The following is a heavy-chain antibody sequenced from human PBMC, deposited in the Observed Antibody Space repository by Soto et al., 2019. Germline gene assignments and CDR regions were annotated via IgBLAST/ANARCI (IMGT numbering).Heavy chain of an antibody. V-gene: IGHV1-69*13. D-gene: IGHD3-10*01. CDR1: GGTFSSYA. J-gene: IGHJ4*02. CDR3: ASFFSRPLWFGETQSFDY. Sequence: SVKVSCKASGGTFSSYAISWVRQAPGQGLEWMGGIIPIFGTANYAQKFQGRVTITADESTSTAYMELSSLRSEDTAVYYCASFFSRPLWFGETQSFDYWGQGTLLTVSS. CDR2: IIPIFGTA.